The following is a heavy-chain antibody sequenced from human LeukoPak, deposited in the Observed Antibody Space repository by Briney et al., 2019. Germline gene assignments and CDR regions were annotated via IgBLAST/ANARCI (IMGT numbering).Heavy chain of an antibody. CDR1: GGSIRSYF. CDR2: IYTTGAT. V-gene: IGHV4-4*07. J-gene: IGHJ4*02. Sequence: PSETLSLTCTVSGGSIRSYFWGWVRQPAGRGLEWIGRIYTTGATFYNPSLKTRLTMSIVTSKNQFSLRLTSVVAADTAVYYCARQGYTASYYFLDYWSQGTLVTVSS. CDR3: ARQGYTASYYFLDY. D-gene: IGHD1-26*01.